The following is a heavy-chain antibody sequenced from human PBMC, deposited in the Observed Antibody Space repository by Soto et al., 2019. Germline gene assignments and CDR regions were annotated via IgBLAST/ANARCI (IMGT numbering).Heavy chain of an antibody. CDR1: GYTFPLYK. CDR2: INPSAGST. D-gene: IGHD3-3*01. V-gene: IGHV1-46*01. CDR3: ARGVSSGYCAY. J-gene: IGHJ4*02. Sequence: AASVKVSCTASGYTFPLYKMHWVRQAPGQGLEWMGMINPSAGSTSYAQKFQGRVTMTRDTSTSTVYMELNSLRSEDTAVYYCARGVSSGYCAYWGQGTLVTVSS.